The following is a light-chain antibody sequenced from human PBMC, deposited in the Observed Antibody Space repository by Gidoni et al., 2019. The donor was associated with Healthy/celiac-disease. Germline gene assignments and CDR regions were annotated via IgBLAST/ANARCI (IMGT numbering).Light chain of an antibody. V-gene: IGKV3-15*01. CDR3: QQYNNWPPICT. CDR2: VAS. Sequence: ELVMKQSPATLSVSPGERATLSCRASQSVSSNLAWYQQKPGQAPRLLIYVASTRATGIPARFSGSGSGTEFTLTISSLQSEDFAVYYCQQYNNWPPICTFXPXTKVDIK. CDR1: QSVSSN. J-gene: IGKJ3*01.